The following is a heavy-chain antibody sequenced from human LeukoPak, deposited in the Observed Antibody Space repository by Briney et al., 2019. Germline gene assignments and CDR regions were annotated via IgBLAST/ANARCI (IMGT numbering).Heavy chain of an antibody. Sequence: PGGSLRLSCAPSEFTCSSYWMTWVRQAPGKGLEWVATIKQDGSEKYYVDSVEGRFTISRDNAKNSLYLQMNSLRAEDTAVYYCARLRVGYLDYWGQGTLVTVSS. D-gene: IGHD3-3*01. CDR2: IKQDGSEK. V-gene: IGHV3-7*01. CDR1: EFTCSSYW. CDR3: ARLRVGYLDY. J-gene: IGHJ4*02.